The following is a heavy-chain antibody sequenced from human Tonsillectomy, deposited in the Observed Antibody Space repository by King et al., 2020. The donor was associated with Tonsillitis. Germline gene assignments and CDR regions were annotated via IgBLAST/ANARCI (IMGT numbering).Heavy chain of an antibody. Sequence: QLQESGPGLVKPSQTLSLTCTVSGGTISTGGYNWSWLRQLPGKGLEWIGYIYYSGSAYYSPSLKSRVTLSVDTSKNQFSLKLTSVTAADSAVYYWSEDVRRYFTSGERSSYFYMDVWGRGATVTVSS. D-gene: IGHD2/OR15-2a*01. CDR2: IYYSGSA. J-gene: IGHJ6*03. CDR3: SEDVRRYFTSGERSSYFYMDV. V-gene: IGHV4-31*03. CDR1: GGTISTGGYN.